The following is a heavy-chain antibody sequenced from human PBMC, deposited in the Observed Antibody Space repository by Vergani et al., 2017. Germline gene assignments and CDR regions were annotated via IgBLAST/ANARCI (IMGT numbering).Heavy chain of an antibody. Sequence: EVQLVQSGAEVKKPGESLKISCKGSGYSFSNYWIGWVRQMPGKGLEWMGIIYPDDSDTRYSPSFEGQVTISADKSISTAYLQWGNLKASDTAMYYCARRGGPGDYGGHPPLDYWGQGSLVTVSS. J-gene: IGHJ4*02. CDR3: ARRGGPGDYGGHPPLDY. CDR2: IYPDDSDT. CDR1: GYSFSNYW. V-gene: IGHV5-51*03. D-gene: IGHD4-23*01.